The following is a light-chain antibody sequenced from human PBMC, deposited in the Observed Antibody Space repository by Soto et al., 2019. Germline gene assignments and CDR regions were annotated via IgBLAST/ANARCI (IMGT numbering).Light chain of an antibody. V-gene: IGKV1-6*01. CDR1: QDIGKD. CDR3: LQDYNSPRT. J-gene: IGKJ1*01. CDR2: EAS. Sequence: AIQMTQSPSSLSASVGDRVTLTCRASQDIGKDLGWYQQKPGEAPKLLIFEASTVQTGVPSRFSGSGSGTDFTLTISSLQPEDFATYFCLQDYNSPRTFGQGTTVALK.